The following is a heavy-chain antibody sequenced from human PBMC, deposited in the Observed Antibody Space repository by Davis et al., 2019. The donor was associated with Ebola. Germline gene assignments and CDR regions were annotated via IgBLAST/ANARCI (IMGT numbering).Heavy chain of an antibody. CDR1: GGSISSGNSY. CDR3: ARQRDYIFDA. CDR2: ISHRGVP. J-gene: IGHJ4*02. Sequence: PSETLSLTCTVSGGSISSGNSYWSWFRPHPHPGQGLKWIGYISHRGVPFYNPSLRSRVTISVDTSKNEFSLRLTSVTAADSAVYYCARQRDYIFDAWGQGTLVTVSS. D-gene: IGHD4-11*01. V-gene: IGHV4-31*03.